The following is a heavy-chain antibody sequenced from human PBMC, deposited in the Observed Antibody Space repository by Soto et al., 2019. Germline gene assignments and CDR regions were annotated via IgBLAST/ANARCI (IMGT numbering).Heavy chain of an antibody. CDR2: ISESGGNT. J-gene: IGHJ4*02. V-gene: IGHV3-23*01. D-gene: IGHD3-22*01. Sequence: SLRLSCAASGFTFSSSAMSWVRQTPGKGLEWVSSISESGGNTYYADSVKGRFTISRDNSKNTVYLQMNSLRVEDTAIYYCAKHGPLGTIIVVITRFQDWGQGTLVTVSS. CDR3: AKHGPLGTIIVVITRFQD. CDR1: GFTFSSSA.